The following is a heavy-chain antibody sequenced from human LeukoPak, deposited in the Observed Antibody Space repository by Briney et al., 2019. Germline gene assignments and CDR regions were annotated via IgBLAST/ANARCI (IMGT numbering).Heavy chain of an antibody. V-gene: IGHV4-38-2*02. Sequence: SETLSLTCAVSGYSISSGYYWGWIRQPPGKGLEWIGSFYHRGSTYYNPSLKSRVTISVDTSKNQFSLKLSSVTAADTAVYYCAREIVDCSGGSCYSGTYYYYYYGMDVWGKGTTVTVSS. CDR2: FYHRGST. CDR3: AREIVDCSGGSCYSGTYYYYYYGMDV. J-gene: IGHJ6*04. D-gene: IGHD2-15*01. CDR1: GYSISSGYY.